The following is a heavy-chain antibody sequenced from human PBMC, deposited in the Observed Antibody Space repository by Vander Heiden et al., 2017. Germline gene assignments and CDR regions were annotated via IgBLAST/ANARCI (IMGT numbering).Heavy chain of an antibody. Sequence: QLQLQESGPGLVKLSETLSLTCEVSGDFISNNYYYWGWIRQPPGKGLEWIGNIYYSGTAFYNPSLKSRVTISVDTSTNQFSLRLRSVTAADTAVYYCARARDGYLADYFDYWGQGSLVTVSS. V-gene: IGHV4-39*01. D-gene: IGHD5-12*01. CDR3: ARARDGYLADYFDY. CDR2: IYYSGTA. J-gene: IGHJ4*02. CDR1: GDFISNNYYY.